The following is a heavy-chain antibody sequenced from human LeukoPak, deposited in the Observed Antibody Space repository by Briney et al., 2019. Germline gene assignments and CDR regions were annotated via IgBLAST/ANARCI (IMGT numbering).Heavy chain of an antibody. CDR1: GFTFSSYW. Sequence: PGGSLRLSCAASGFTFSSYWMSWVRQAPGKGLEWVANIKQDESEKYYVDSVEGRFTISRDNAKKSVYLQMNSLRAEDTAVYYCARSRGYCSGGSCYGVGYYYGMDVWGQGTTVTVSS. D-gene: IGHD2-15*01. V-gene: IGHV3-7*01. CDR3: ARSRGYCSGGSCYGVGYYYGMDV. CDR2: IKQDESEK. J-gene: IGHJ6*02.